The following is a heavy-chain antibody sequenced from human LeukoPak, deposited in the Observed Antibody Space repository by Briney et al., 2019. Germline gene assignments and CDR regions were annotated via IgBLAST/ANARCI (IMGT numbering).Heavy chain of an antibody. Sequence: GGSLRLSCAASGFTFSSYWMTWIRQAPGKGLEWVANIKQDGSEKYYGDSVKGRFTISRDNAKNSLYLQMNSLRAEDTGVYYCARDRGGGYSCYFCWGQGTLVTVSS. D-gene: IGHD2-2*01. V-gene: IGHV3-7*01. CDR2: IKQDGSEK. CDR3: ARDRGGGYSCYFC. J-gene: IGHJ4*02. CDR1: GFTFSSYW.